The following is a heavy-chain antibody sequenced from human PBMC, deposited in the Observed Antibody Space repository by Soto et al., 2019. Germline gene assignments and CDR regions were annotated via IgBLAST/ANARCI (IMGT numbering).Heavy chain of an antibody. CDR2: IYYSGST. J-gene: IGHJ4*02. Sequence: QVQLQESGPGLVKPSQTLSLTCTVSGGSISSGGYYWSWIRQHPGKGLEWIGYIYYSGSTYYNPSLKSRVTIAVDTSKNQFSLKWSAVTAADTAVYYCARDRSSSSSVLDYWGQGTLVTVSS. V-gene: IGHV4-31*03. D-gene: IGHD6-6*01. CDR1: GGSISSGGYY. CDR3: ARDRSSSSSVLDY.